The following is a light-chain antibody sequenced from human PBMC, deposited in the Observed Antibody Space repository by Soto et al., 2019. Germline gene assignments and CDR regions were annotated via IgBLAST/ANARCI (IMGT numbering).Light chain of an antibody. CDR3: QQSFSTPT. Sequence: DIQMTQSPSSLSTSVGDRVTITCRASQRINIYLNWYRQKPGKAPELLIYSASNLQSGVPSRFSGSRSGTDFTLTISSLKPEDLAPDYCQQSFSTPTFGQGTRLDIK. CDR1: QRINIY. V-gene: IGKV1-39*01. J-gene: IGKJ5*01. CDR2: SAS.